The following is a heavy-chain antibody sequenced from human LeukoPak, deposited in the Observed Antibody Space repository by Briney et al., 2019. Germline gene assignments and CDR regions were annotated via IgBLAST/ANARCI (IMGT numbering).Heavy chain of an antibody. J-gene: IGHJ4*02. CDR3: ARDRYCSGVRCYSRGHLGS. Sequence: GGSLRLSCAASKFTFTTYLLSWVRQAPGKGLEWVAHINQDGSEKYYVDSVKGRFTISRDNTKNSLYLQKNSLRAEDTAVYYCARDRYCSGVRCYSRGHLGSWRQGTVLSVFS. V-gene: IGHV3-7*01. CDR1: KFTFTTYL. CDR2: INQDGSEK. D-gene: IGHD2-15*01.